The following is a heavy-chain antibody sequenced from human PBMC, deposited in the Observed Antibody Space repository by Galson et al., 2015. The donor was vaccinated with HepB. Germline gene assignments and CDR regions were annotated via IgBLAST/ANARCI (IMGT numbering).Heavy chain of an antibody. D-gene: IGHD2-15*01. V-gene: IGHV1-18*01. CDR3: ARDRLHSLDY. J-gene: IGHJ4*02. CDR2: ISANPGNT. Sequence: SVKVSCKASGYTFTSNGISWVRQAPGHGLEWMGWISANPGNTNYAQKFQGRVTLTRDTSTSSVHMELRSLRIDDTAVYYCARDRLHSLDYWGPGSLVTVSS. CDR1: GYTFTSNG.